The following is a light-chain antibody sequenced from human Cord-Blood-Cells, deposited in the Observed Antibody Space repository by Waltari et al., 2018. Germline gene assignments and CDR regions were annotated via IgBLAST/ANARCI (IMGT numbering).Light chain of an antibody. CDR1: SSDVGGYNY. CDR2: DVS. CDR3: SSYTSSSTPYV. V-gene: IGLV2-14*01. Sequence: QSALTQPASVSGSPGQSITISCTGTSSDVGGYNYVSWYQQHPGHAPKLMIYDVSNRPSGVSKRFSVPKSGNTASLTISVLQAEDEADYYCSSYTSSSTPYVFGTGTKVTVL. J-gene: IGLJ1*01.